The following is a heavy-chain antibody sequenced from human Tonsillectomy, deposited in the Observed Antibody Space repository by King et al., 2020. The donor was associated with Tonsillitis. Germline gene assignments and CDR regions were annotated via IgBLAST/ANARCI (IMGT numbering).Heavy chain of an antibody. CDR2: ISYDGSNK. J-gene: IGHJ6*03. CDR1: GFTFRAFT. CDR3: ARDNYYYYYMDV. Sequence: QLVQSGGGVVQPWRSLRLSCAASGFTFRAFTMRGVPQAPGKGLEGVAVISYDGSNKYYTDPVKGRVTISRENSKNTLYLQMNSLRAEDTAVYYCARDNYYYYYMDVWGKGTTVTVSS. V-gene: IGHV3-30*10.